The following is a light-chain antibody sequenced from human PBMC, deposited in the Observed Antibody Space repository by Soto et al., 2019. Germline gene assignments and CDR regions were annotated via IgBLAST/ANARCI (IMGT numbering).Light chain of an antibody. Sequence: QSVLTQPASVSGSPGQSITISCTGTSSDVGGYNYVSWYQQHPGKAPKLMIYDVSNRPSGVSNRFSGSKSGNTASLTISGLQAEDEADYHCSSYTTSSTVLFGGGTKLTV. V-gene: IGLV2-14*03. CDR3: SSYTTSSTVL. CDR1: SSDVGGYNY. J-gene: IGLJ2*01. CDR2: DVS.